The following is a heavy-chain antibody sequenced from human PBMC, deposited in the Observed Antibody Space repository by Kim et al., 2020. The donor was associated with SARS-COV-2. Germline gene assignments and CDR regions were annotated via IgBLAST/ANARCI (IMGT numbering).Heavy chain of an antibody. Sequence: PSLKSRVTISVDSSKNQFSLELSSVTAADTAVYYCARDKAVAGGGGIDYWGQGTLVTVSS. V-gene: IGHV4-39*07. J-gene: IGHJ4*02. D-gene: IGHD6-19*01. CDR3: ARDKAVAGGGGIDY.